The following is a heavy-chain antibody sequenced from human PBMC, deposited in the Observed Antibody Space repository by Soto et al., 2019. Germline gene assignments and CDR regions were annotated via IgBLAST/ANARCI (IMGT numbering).Heavy chain of an antibody. CDR2: MNPNSGNT. D-gene: IGHD3-10*01. CDR3: AREGSGSYRSTYNWFDP. Sequence: ASVKVSCKASGYTFTSYDINWVRQATGQGLEWMGWMNPNSGNTGYAQKFQGRVTMTRNTSISTAYMELSSLRSEDTAVYYCAREGSGSYRSTYNWFDPWGQGTLVTVSS. CDR1: GYTFTSYD. V-gene: IGHV1-8*01. J-gene: IGHJ5*02.